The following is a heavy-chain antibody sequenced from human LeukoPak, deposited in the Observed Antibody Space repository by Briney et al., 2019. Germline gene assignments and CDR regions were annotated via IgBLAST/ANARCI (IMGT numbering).Heavy chain of an antibody. CDR2: IDSSSSYI. CDR1: GFTFSSYS. CDR3: AGDGPTAFDI. J-gene: IGHJ3*02. Sequence: GGSLRLSCAASGFTFSSYSMNWVRQAPGKGLEWVSSIDSSSSYIYYADSVRGRFTISRDNAKNSLFLQMNSLRAEDTAVYYCAGDGPTAFDIWGQGTMVTVSS. V-gene: IGHV3-21*01.